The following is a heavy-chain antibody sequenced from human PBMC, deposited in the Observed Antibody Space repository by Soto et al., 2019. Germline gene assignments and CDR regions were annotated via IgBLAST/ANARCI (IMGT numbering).Heavy chain of an antibody. J-gene: IGHJ6*02. D-gene: IGHD2-8*01. Sequence: QGHLVQSGAEVKKPGTSVKVSCKASGYTFTRYGISWVRQAPGQGLEWMGWISGYNGDTNYAQNLQGRVTMTIDTSTSTAYMELRSLTSDDTAGYYCAKNGQPPYYYYGLDVWGRGTTVTVSS. CDR1: GYTFTRYG. V-gene: IGHV1-18*01. CDR3: AKNGQPPYYYYGLDV. CDR2: ISGYNGDT.